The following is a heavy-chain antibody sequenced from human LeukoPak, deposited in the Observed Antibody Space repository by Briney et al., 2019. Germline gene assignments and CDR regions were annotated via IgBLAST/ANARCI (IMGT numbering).Heavy chain of an antibody. CDR1: GFTFSSHG. CDR2: ISGSGGST. V-gene: IGHV3-23*01. Sequence: GGSLRLSCAASGFTFSSHGMTWVRQAPGKGLEWVSAISGSGGSTYYADSVKGRYTISRDNSKNTLYLQMNSLRAEDTAVYYCAKFGLAGSGRYHDAFDIWGQGTMVTVSS. D-gene: IGHD3-10*01. J-gene: IGHJ3*02. CDR3: AKFGLAGSGRYHDAFDI.